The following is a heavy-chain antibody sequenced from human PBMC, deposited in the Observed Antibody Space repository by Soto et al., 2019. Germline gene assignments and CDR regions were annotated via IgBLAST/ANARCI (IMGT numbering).Heavy chain of an antibody. CDR3: AKEAGYDSRTQALFDY. Sequence: PGGSLRLSCAASGFTFSSYGMHWVRQAPGKGLEWVAGISDSGGRTYYADSVKGRFTISRDNSRNTLYLQMNSLRAEDTAVYYCAKEAGYDSRTQALFDYWGQGTLVTVSS. J-gene: IGHJ4*02. D-gene: IGHD5-12*01. CDR1: GFTFSSYG. CDR2: ISDSGGRT. V-gene: IGHV3-23*01.